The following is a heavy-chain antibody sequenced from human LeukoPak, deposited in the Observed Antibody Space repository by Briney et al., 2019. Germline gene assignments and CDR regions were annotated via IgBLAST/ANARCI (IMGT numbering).Heavy chain of an antibody. D-gene: IGHD3-3*01. J-gene: IGHJ6*03. Sequence: GASVKVSCKASGYTFINYGISWVRQAPGQGLEWMGWISTYNGYTYYAQKFQGRVTVTTDTSTTTAYMDLRSLRSDDTAMYYCARGPFLDFWSGFYMDVWGTGTTVTVSS. CDR2: ISTYNGYT. CDR1: GYTFINYG. V-gene: IGHV1-18*01. CDR3: ARGPFLDFWSGFYMDV.